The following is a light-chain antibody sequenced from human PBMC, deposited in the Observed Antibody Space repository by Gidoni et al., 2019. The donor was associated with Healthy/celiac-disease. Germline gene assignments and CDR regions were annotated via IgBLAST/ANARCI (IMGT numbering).Light chain of an antibody. CDR2: KAS. V-gene: IGKV1-5*03. J-gene: IGKJ1*01. CDR1: QSISSW. Sequence: DIQMTQSPSTLSASVGDRVTITCRASQSISSWLAWYQQKPGKAPKVLIYKASSLESGVPSRFSGSGSGTEFTLTISSLQPDDFATYYCQQYNSYSLTFGQGTKVEIK. CDR3: QQYNSYSLT.